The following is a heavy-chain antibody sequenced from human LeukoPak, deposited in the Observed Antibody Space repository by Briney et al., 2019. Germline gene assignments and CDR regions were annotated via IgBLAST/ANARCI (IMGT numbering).Heavy chain of an antibody. Sequence: PSETLSLTCTVSGGSISSSSYYWGWIRQPPEKGLEWIGSIYYSGSTYYNPSLKSRVTISVDTSKNQFSLKLSSVTAADTAVYYCARQPTVVTPLWIGWFDPWGQGTLVTVSS. J-gene: IGHJ5*02. D-gene: IGHD4-23*01. CDR2: IYYSGST. CDR1: GGSISSSSYY. V-gene: IGHV4-39*01. CDR3: ARQPTVVTPLWIGWFDP.